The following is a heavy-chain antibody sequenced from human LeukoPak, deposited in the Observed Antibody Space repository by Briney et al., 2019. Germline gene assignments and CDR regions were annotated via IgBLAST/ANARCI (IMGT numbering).Heavy chain of an antibody. CDR2: IYSGGST. Sequence: GGSLRLSCAASGFSVSSNYMSWVRQAPGKGLEWVSVIYSGGSTYYADSVKGRFTISRDNSKNTLYLQMNSLRAEDTAVYYCARDSEGWLFDYWGQGTLVTVSS. D-gene: IGHD5-12*01. V-gene: IGHV3-66*01. J-gene: IGHJ4*02. CDR3: ARDSEGWLFDY. CDR1: GFSVSSNY.